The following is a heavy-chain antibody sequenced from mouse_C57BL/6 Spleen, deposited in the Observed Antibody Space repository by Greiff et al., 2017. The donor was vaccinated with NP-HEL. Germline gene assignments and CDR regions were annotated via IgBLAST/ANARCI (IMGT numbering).Heavy chain of an antibody. D-gene: IGHD2-2*01. CDR2: IDPETGGT. J-gene: IGHJ2*01. CDR3: TKGLPPDY. V-gene: IGHV1-15*01. Sequence: VKLMESGAELVRPGASVTLSCKASGYTFTDYEMHWVKQTPVHGLEWIGAIDPETGGTAYNQKFKGKAILTADKSSSTAYMELRSLTSEDSAVYYCTKGLPPDYWGQGTTLTVSS. CDR1: GYTFTDYE.